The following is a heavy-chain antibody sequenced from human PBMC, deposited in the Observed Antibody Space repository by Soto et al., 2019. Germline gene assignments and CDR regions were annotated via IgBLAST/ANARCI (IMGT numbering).Heavy chain of an antibody. J-gene: IGHJ4*02. Sequence: QVQLVQSGAEVKKPGSSVKVSCKASGGTFSSYTISWVRQAPGQGLEWMGRIIPILGIANYAQKFQGRVTVTASIPTSTAYMGLRRLRSEDTAVYYCARVKNERWLQSIASYSFVYWGQGTLVTVSS. CDR3: ARVKNERWLQSIASYSFVY. CDR1: GGTFSSYT. CDR2: IIPILGIA. D-gene: IGHD5-12*01. V-gene: IGHV1-69*02.